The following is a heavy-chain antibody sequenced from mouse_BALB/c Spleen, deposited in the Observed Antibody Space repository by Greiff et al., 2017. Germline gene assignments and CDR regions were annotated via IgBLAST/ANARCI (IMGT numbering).Heavy chain of an antibody. CDR2: IDPYYGGT. J-gene: IGHJ1*01. V-gene: IGHV1-39*01. D-gene: IGHD2-14*01. CDR1: GYSFTGYN. Sequence: EVQLVESGPELEKPGASVKISCKASGYSFTGYNMNWVKQSNGKSLEWIANIDPYYGGTSYNQKFKGKATLTVDKSSSTAYMQRKSLTSEDSAVYYCARKVQEPADWDFDVWGAGTTVTVAS. CDR3: ARKVQEPADWDFDV.